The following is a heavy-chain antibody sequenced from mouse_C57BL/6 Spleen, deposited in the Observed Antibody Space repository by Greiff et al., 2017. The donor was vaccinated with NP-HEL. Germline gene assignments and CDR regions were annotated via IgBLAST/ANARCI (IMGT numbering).Heavy chain of an antibody. CDR2: IYPGNSDT. V-gene: IGHV1-5*01. CDR1: GYTFTSYW. CDR3: TTVLMTTVVATGDD. Sequence: EVQLQQSGTVLARPGASVKMSCKTSGYTFTSYWMHWVKQRPGQGLEWIGAIYPGNSDTSYNQKFKGKAKLTAVTSASTAYMELSSLTNEDSAVYYCTTVLMTTVVATGDDWGQGTTLTVSS. D-gene: IGHD1-1*01. J-gene: IGHJ2*01.